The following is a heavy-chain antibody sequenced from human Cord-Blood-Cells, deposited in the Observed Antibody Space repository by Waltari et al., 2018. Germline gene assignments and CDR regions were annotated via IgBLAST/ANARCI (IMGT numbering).Heavy chain of an antibody. D-gene: IGHD2-2*01. CDR1: GGSFSGYY. CDR3: ARGSCSSTSCYAFDI. CDR2: INHSGST. V-gene: IGHV4-34*01. Sequence: QVQLQQWGAGLLKPSETLSLTCAVYGGSFSGYYWSWIRQPPGKGLEWIGEINHSGSTNYNPSLKSRVTISVDTSKNQFSLKLSSVTAADTAVYYCARGSCSSTSCYAFDIWGQGTMVTVSS. J-gene: IGHJ3*02.